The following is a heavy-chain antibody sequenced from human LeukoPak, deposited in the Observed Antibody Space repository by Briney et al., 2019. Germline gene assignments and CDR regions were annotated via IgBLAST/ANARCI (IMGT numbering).Heavy chain of an antibody. CDR1: GGSISSGGYS. CDR3: ARQIDSYGPYLDY. V-gene: IGHV4-30-2*01. Sequence: SGTLSLTCAVSGGSISSGGYSWSWIRQPPGKGLEWIGYIYHSGSTYYNPSLKSRVTISVDRSKNQFSLKLSSVTAADTAVYYCARQIDSYGPYLDYWGQGTLVTVSS. CDR2: IYHSGST. J-gene: IGHJ4*02. D-gene: IGHD5-18*01.